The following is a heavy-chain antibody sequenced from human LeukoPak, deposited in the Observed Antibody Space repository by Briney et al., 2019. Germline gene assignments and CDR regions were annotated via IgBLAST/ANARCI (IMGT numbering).Heavy chain of an antibody. CDR2: IYYSGST. CDR3: ARDPGGRELGLFDY. V-gene: IGHV4-59*01. D-gene: IGHD1-26*01. CDR1: GGSISSYY. Sequence: KPSETLSLTCTVSGGSISSYYWSWIRQPPGKGLEWIGYIYYSGSTNYNPSLKSRVTISVDTSKNQFSLKLSSVTAADTAVYYCARDPGGRELGLFDYWGQGTLLTVSS. J-gene: IGHJ4*02.